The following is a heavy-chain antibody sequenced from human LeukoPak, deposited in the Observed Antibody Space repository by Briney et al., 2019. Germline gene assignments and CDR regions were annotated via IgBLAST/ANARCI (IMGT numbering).Heavy chain of an antibody. V-gene: IGHV3-30*02. D-gene: IGHD4-23*01. CDR3: AAGDYGGPFDS. J-gene: IGHJ4*02. Sequence: GGSLRLSCAASGFTFSSYDMHWVRRAPDKGLEWLAFIRYDGTDKYHAASVQGRFTVSRDNSKGTLYLQMNRLRSEDTAVYYCAAGDYGGPFDSWGQGSLVTVSS. CDR2: IRYDGTDK. CDR1: GFTFSSYD.